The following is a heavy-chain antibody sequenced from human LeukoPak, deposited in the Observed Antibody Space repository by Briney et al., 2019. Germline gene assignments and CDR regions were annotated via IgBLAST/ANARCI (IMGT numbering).Heavy chain of an antibody. CDR3: ARAAEWLVLDY. CDR2: IYSGDST. J-gene: IGHJ4*02. V-gene: IGHV3-53*01. D-gene: IGHD6-19*01. CDR1: GFTVSSNY. Sequence: GGSLRLSCAASGFTVSSNYMSWVRQAPGKGLEWVSVIYSGDSTYYADSVKGRFTISRDNSKNTLYLQMNSLRAEDTAVYYCARAAEWLVLDYWGQGTLVTVSS.